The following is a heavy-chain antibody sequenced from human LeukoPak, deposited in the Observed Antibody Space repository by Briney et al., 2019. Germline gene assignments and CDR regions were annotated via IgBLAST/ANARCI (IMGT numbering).Heavy chain of an antibody. CDR2: ISGSGGGT. Sequence: PGGSLRFSCAASGFTFSSYGMSWVRQAPGKGLEWVSAISGSGGGTYYADSVKGRFTISRDNSRNTVYLQMNSLRVDDTAVYYCARRDIVVVVSASDYWGQGTLVTVSS. CDR3: ARRDIVVVVSASDY. V-gene: IGHV3-23*01. D-gene: IGHD2-15*01. J-gene: IGHJ4*02. CDR1: GFTFSSYG.